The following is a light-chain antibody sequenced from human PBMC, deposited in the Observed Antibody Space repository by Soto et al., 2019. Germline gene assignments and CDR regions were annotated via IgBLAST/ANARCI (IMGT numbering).Light chain of an antibody. J-gene: IGLJ1*01. V-gene: IGLV2-23*03. CDR3: CSYAGSSTFDV. Sequence: QSALTQPAAVSGSPGQSITISCTGTSSDVGSYNLVSWYQQYPGKAPILMIYEGSKRPSGVSNRFSGSKSGNTASLTISGLQAEDADDYYCCSYAGSSTFDVFGTGNKVTVL. CDR1: SSDVGSYNL. CDR2: EGS.